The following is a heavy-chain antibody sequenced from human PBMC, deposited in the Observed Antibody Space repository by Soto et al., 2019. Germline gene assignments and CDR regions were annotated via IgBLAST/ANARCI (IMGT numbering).Heavy chain of an antibody. V-gene: IGHV4-59*08. CDR2: IYYSGST. D-gene: IGHD6-6*01. Sequence: SETLSLTCTVSGGSISSYYWSWIRQPPGKGLEWIGYIYYSGSTYYNPSLKSRVTISVDTSKNQFSLKLSSVTAADAAVYSCASPYSSSSQGGDYYYYYMDVWGKGTTVTVSS. CDR1: GGSISSYY. J-gene: IGHJ6*03. CDR3: ASPYSSSSQGGDYYYYYMDV.